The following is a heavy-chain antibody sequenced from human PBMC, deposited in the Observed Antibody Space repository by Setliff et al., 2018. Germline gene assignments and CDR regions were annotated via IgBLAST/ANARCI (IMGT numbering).Heavy chain of an antibody. CDR1: GFTFRNYW. Sequence: GESLKISCAVSGFTFRNYWMTWVRQAPGRGLEWLTYINKDGSAKHYVDSVKGRFTISRDNAKNSLYLQINSLRAEDTAVYYCAKDFGFGAMDVWGQGTTVTVSS. CDR2: INKDGSAK. CDR3: AKDFGFGAMDV. V-gene: IGHV3-7*01. J-gene: IGHJ6*02. D-gene: IGHD3-16*01.